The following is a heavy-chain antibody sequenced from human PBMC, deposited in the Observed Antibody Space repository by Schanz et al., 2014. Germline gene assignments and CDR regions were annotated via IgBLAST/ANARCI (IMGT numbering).Heavy chain of an antibody. D-gene: IGHD3-16*01. CDR3: TKGRTFGR. CDR2: MNSKTGNT. Sequence: QVQLVQSGAEVMKPGSSVKVSCKASGYTFTSYGITWVRQATGQGLEWMGWMNSKTGNTGYAQRFQGRVTMTRNTSITTAYLELSSLRSGDTAVYYCTKGRTFGRWGQGTLVTVSS. V-gene: IGHV1-8*01. J-gene: IGHJ4*02. CDR1: GYTFTSYG.